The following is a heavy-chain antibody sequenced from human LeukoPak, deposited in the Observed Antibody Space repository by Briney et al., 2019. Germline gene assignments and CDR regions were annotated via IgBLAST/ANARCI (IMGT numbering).Heavy chain of an antibody. CDR3: ARHYYGSSGYYYFDH. CDR2: IYPGDSHT. CDR1: GYSFSNYW. V-gene: IGHV5-51*01. J-gene: IGHJ4*02. Sequence: GESLKISCKGSGYSFSNYWIGWVRQMPGRGLEWMGIIYPGDSHTTYSPSFEGQVTISADKSISSAYLQWSSLKASDTAMYYCARHYYGSSGYYYFDHWGQGTLVTVSS. D-gene: IGHD3-22*01.